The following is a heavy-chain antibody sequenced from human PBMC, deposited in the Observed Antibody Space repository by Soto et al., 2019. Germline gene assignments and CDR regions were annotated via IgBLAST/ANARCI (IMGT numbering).Heavy chain of an antibody. D-gene: IGHD6-19*01. J-gene: IGHJ6*02. CDR1: GDSISSYY. Sequence: SDTLSLTCTVSGDSISSYYWSWIRQPPGKGLEWIGYIYYSGSTNYNPSLKSRVTISVDTSNNQFSLKLSSVTAADTSVYYCARDRYSSGWPPYYYYGMDVWGQGTTVT. CDR2: IYYSGST. CDR3: ARDRYSSGWPPYYYYGMDV. V-gene: IGHV4-59*01.